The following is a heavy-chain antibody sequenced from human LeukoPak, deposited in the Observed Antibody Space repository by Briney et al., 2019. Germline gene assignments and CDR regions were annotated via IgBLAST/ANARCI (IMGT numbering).Heavy chain of an antibody. J-gene: IGHJ4*02. CDR3: AREDCLRVVDY. CDR1: GGSISSYY. Sequence: SETLSLTCTVSGGSISSYYWSWIRQPPGKGLEWIGYIYYSGSTNYNPSLKSRVTISVDTSKNQFSLKLSSVTAADTAVYYCAREDCLRVVDYWGQGTLVTVSS. V-gene: IGHV4-59*01. D-gene: IGHD2-21*01. CDR2: IYYSGST.